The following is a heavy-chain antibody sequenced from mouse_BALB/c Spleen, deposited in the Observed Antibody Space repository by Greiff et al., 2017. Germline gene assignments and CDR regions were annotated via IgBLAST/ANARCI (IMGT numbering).Heavy chain of an antibody. V-gene: IGHV3-2*02. CDR3: ARAEYYAMDY. J-gene: IGHJ4*01. CDR1: GYSITSDYA. CDR2: ISYSGST. Sequence: VQLKQSGPGLVKPSQSLSLTCTVTGYSITSDYAWNWIRQFPGNKLEWMGYISYSGSTSYNPSLKSRISITRDTSKNQFFLQLNSVTTEDTATYYCARAEYYAMDYWGQGTSVTVSS.